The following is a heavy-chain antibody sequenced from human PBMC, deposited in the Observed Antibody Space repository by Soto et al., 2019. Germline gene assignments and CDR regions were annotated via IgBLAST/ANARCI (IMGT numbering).Heavy chain of an antibody. D-gene: IGHD5-18*01. J-gene: IGHJ6*02. V-gene: IGHV3-30*18. CDR3: AKQGSYGYYYYGMDV. CDR2: ISYDGSNK. CDR1: GFTFSSYG. Sequence: PGESLKISCAASGFTFSSYGMHWVRQAPGKGLEWVAVISYDGSNKYYADSVKGRFTISRDNSKNTLYLQMNSLRAEDTAVYYCAKQGSYGYYYYGMDVWGQGTTVTVSS.